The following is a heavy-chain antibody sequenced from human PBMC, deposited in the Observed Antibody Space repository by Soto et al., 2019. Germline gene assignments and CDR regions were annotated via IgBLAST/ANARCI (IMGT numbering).Heavy chain of an antibody. Sequence: ASVKVSCKASGYTFTSYDINWVRQATGQGLEWMGWMNPNSGNTGYAQKFQGRVTMTRNTSISTAYMELSSLRSEDTAVYYCLFYYHYYGMDVWGQWATVTVSS. CDR2: MNPNSGNT. CDR1: GYTFTSYD. J-gene: IGHJ6*02. CDR3: LFYYHYYGMDV. V-gene: IGHV1-8*01.